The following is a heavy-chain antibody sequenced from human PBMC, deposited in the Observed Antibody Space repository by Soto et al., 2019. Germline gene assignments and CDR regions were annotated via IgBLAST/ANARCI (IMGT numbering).Heavy chain of an antibody. Sequence: ASVKVSCKASGYTFTSYAMHWVRQAPGQRLEWMGWINAGNGNTKYSQEFQGRVTITRDTSASTAYMELSSLRSEDTAVYYCARVLEGYYDSSGYSHPEYFQHWGQGTRVTVSS. J-gene: IGHJ1*01. CDR2: INAGNGNT. D-gene: IGHD3-22*01. V-gene: IGHV1-3*01. CDR1: GYTFTSYA. CDR3: ARVLEGYYDSSGYSHPEYFQH.